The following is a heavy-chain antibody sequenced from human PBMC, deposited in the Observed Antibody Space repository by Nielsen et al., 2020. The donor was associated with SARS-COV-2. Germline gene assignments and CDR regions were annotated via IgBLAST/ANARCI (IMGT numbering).Heavy chain of an antibody. D-gene: IGHD2-15*01. J-gene: IGHJ2*01. V-gene: IGHV4-34*01. CDR2: INHSGST. Sequence: SETLSLTCAVYGGSFSGYYWSWIRQPPGKGLEWIGEINHSGSTNYNPSLKSRVTISVGTSKNQFSLKLSSVTAADTAVYYCARGYCSGGSCRYFDLWGRGTLVTVSS. CDR3: ARGYCSGGSCRYFDL. CDR1: GGSFSGYY.